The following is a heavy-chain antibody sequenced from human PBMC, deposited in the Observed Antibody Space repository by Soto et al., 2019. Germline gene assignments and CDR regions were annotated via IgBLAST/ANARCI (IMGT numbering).Heavy chain of an antibody. CDR2: INPNSGDT. CDR3: AREIAAAPPYYYYGMDV. J-gene: IGHJ6*02. D-gene: IGHD6-13*01. CDR1: GYTFTDYY. Sequence: ASVKVSCKASGYTFTDYYMHWVRQSPGQGLEWLGWINPNSGDTNYAQKFQGWVTMTRDTSITTAYMELSRLRSEDTAVYYCAREIAAAPPYYYYGMDVWGQGTTGTAP. V-gene: IGHV1-2*04.